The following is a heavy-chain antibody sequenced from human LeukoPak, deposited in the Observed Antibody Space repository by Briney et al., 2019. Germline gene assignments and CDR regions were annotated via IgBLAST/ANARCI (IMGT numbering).Heavy chain of an antibody. V-gene: IGHV1-58*02. Sequence: SVKVSCKASGFTFTSSAMQWVRQARGQRLEWIGWIVVGSGNTNYAQKFQERVTITRDMSTSTAYMELSSLRSEDTAVYYCAADGRNSSGWYSYFDYWGQGTLVTVSS. D-gene: IGHD6-19*01. J-gene: IGHJ4*02. CDR2: IVVGSGNT. CDR1: GFTFTSSA. CDR3: AADGRNSSGWYSYFDY.